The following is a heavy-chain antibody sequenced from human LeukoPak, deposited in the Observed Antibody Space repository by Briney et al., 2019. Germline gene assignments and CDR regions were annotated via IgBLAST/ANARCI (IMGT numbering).Heavy chain of an antibody. D-gene: IGHD5-18*01. Sequence: ASVKVPCKASGYTFTSYDINWVRQATGQGLEWMGWMNPNSGNTGYAQKFQGRVTMTRNTSISTAYMELSSLRSEDTAVYYCARGIGDTAMVSDTDYWGQGTLVTVSS. CDR2: MNPNSGNT. CDR1: GYTFTSYD. CDR3: ARGIGDTAMVSDTDY. J-gene: IGHJ4*02. V-gene: IGHV1-8*01.